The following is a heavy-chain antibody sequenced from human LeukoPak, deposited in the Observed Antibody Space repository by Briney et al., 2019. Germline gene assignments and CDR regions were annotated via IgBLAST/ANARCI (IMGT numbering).Heavy chain of an antibody. CDR3: ARWLQRPIDF. V-gene: IGHV3-23*01. Sequence: GGSLRLSCAASGFTFSSYAMSWVRQAPGKGLEWVSAISTSGGDTYYAVSVKGRFTISRDNSKNTLYLQMNSPRAEDTAVYYCARWLQRPIDFWGQGTLVTVSS. D-gene: IGHD5-24*01. CDR1: GFTFSSYA. J-gene: IGHJ4*02. CDR2: ISTSGGDT.